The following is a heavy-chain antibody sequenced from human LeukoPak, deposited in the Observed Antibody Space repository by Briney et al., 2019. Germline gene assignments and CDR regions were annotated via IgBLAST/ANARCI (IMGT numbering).Heavy chain of an antibody. Sequence: GGSLRLSCAASGFTVSRNYMMWVRQAPGKGLEWVSVTSNDGKTNYADSVKGRFTISRDNAKSSLYLQMNSLRAEDTAVFYCARHRADDYVWGTYRSLDLWGQGTLVTVSS. V-gene: IGHV3-66*04. D-gene: IGHD3-16*02. CDR3: ARHRADDYVWGTYRSLDL. CDR1: GFTVSRNY. CDR2: TSNDGKT. J-gene: IGHJ5*02.